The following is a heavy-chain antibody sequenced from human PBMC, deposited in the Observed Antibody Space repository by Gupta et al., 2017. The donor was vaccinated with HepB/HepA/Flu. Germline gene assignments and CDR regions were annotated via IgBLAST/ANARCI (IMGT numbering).Heavy chain of an antibody. J-gene: IGHJ4*02. CDR3: ARQTYSGSYWAI. Sequence: QLQLQESGPGLVKPSETLSLTYTVSGGSISSSSYYWGWIRQPPGKGLEWIGSIYYSGSTYYNPSLKSRVTISVDTSKNQFSLKLSSVTAADTAVYYCARQTYSGSYWAIGGQGTLVTVSS. D-gene: IGHD1-26*01. CDR1: GGSISSSSYY. V-gene: IGHV4-39*01. CDR2: IYYSGST.